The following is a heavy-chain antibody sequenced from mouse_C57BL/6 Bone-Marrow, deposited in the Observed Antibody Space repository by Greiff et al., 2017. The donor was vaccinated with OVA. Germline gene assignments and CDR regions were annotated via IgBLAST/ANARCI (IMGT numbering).Heavy chain of an antibody. J-gene: IGHJ2*01. CDR1: GYTFTSYW. V-gene: IGHV1-53*01. D-gene: IGHD1-1*01. CDR3: AVYYYGSSYPFDD. Sequence: QVQLKQPGTELVKPGASVKLSCKASGYTFTSYWMHWVKQRPGPGLEWIGNINPSNGGTNYNEKFKSKATLTVDKSSSTAYMQLSSLTSEDSAVYDCAVYYYGSSYPFDDWGQGTTLTVSS. CDR2: INPSNGGT.